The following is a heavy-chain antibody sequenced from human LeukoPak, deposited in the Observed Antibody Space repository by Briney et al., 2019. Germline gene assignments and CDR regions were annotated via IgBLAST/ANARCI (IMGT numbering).Heavy chain of an antibody. CDR1: GFTFSNYA. V-gene: IGHV3-23*01. Sequence: GGSLRLSCAVSGFTFSNYAMSWVRQAPGKGLEWVSAISGSGDNTHYADSVKGRFTISRDNSLNTLYLQMNSLRAEDTAVYYCAKDPSSGSPYYFDCWGQGTLVTVSS. J-gene: IGHJ4*02. D-gene: IGHD1-26*01. CDR3: AKDPSSGSPYYFDC. CDR2: ISGSGDNT.